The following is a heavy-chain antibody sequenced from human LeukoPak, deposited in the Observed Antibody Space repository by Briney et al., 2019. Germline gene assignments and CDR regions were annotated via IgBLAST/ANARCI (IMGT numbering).Heavy chain of an antibody. Sequence: GGSLRLSCTVSGFTLGSHDMHWVRQTRGEGLEWVAAIASGFHTFYAGSVKGRFTVSREDAKNSLYLQMNSLRVGDTAVYYCAKIPASPWGLYYYDSSGYTDYWGQGTLVTVSS. J-gene: IGHJ4*02. V-gene: IGHV3-13*01. CDR1: GFTLGSHD. CDR2: IASGFHT. D-gene: IGHD3-22*01. CDR3: AKIPASPWGLYYYDSSGYTDY.